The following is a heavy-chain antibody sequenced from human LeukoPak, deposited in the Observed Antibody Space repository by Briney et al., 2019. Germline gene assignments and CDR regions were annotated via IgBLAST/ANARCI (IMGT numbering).Heavy chain of an antibody. J-gene: IGHJ5*02. CDR3: ARDVESGHSNWFDP. D-gene: IGHD2-8*02. Sequence: GGSLRLSCAASGFTFSSYSMNWVRQAPGKGLEWVSSISISSSYIYYADSVKGRFTISRDNAKNSLYLQMNSLRAEDTAVYYCARDVESGHSNWFDPCGQGTLVTVSS. CDR1: GFTFSSYS. V-gene: IGHV3-21*01. CDR2: ISISSSYI.